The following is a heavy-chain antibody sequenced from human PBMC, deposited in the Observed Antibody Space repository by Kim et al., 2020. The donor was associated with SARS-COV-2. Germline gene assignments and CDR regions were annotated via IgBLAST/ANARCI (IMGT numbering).Heavy chain of an antibody. CDR3: AKDPDGSGSYRHLPDY. CDR2: ISGSGGST. D-gene: IGHD3-10*01. Sequence: GGSLRLSCAASGFTFSSYAMSWVRQAPGKGLEWVSAISGSGGSTYYADSVKGRFTISRDNSKNTLYLQMNSLRAEDTAVYYCAKDPDGSGSYRHLPDYWGQGTLVTVSS. V-gene: IGHV3-23*01. CDR1: GFTFSSYA. J-gene: IGHJ4*02.